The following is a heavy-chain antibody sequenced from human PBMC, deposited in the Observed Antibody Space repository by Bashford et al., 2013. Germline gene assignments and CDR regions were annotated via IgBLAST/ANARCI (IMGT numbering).Heavy chain of an antibody. D-gene: IGHD3-22*01. CDR2: IIPIFGTA. Sequence: SVKVSCKASGGTFSSYAISWVRQAPGQGLEWMGGIIPIFGTANYAQKFQGRVTITADKSTSTAYMELSSLRSEDTAVYYCARAGGTMIVVFPWTYGMDVWGQGTTVTVSS. CDR1: GGTFSSYA. J-gene: IGHJ6*02. CDR3: ARAGGTMIVVFPWTYGMDV. V-gene: IGHV1-69*06.